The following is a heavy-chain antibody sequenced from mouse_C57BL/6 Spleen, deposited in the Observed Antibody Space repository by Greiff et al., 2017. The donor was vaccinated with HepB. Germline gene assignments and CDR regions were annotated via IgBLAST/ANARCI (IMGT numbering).Heavy chain of an antibody. CDR2: FNPGSGCT. CDR1: GYAFTNYL. CDR3: ARDYGSSYRFAY. J-gene: IGHJ3*01. D-gene: IGHD1-1*01. V-gene: IGHV1-54*01. Sequence: VKLMESGAELVRPGTSVKVSCKASGYAFTNYLIEWVKQRPGQGLEWIGVFNPGSGCTNYNGKFKGKATLTADKSSSTAYMQLSSLPSEDSAVYFCARDYGSSYRFAYWGQVTLVTVSA.